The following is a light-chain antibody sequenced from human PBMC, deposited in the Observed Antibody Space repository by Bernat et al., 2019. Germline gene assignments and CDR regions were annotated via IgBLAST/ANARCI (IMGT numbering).Light chain of an antibody. CDR2: AAS. Sequence: ESVMTQSPATLSVSPGERATLSCRASQSVSSNLAWYQQKPGQAPRLLIFAASTRATGIPARFNGSGSGTEFTLTISSLQSEDFAVYSCQQYKTWPRTFGQGTKVEIK. V-gene: IGKV3-15*01. CDR1: QSVSSN. CDR3: QQYKTWPRT. J-gene: IGKJ1*01.